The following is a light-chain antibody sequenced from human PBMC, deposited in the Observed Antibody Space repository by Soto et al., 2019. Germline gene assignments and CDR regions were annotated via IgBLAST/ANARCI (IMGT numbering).Light chain of an antibody. J-gene: IGKJ2*01. Sequence: EIVMTQSLPTLSVSPGERATLSCRASQSVSSNLAWYHQKPGQAPRLLTYGASTRATGIPARFGGSGSGTEFTLTDSSLQSGDFAGYYCQQYNNWPLLYTGGQGTKLEIK. CDR3: QQYNNWPLLYT. CDR1: QSVSSN. V-gene: IGKV3-15*01. CDR2: GAS.